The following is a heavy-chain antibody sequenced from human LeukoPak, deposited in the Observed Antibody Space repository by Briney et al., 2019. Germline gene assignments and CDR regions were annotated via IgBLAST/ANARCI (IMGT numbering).Heavy chain of an antibody. V-gene: IGHV4-59*01. CDR1: GFIFSSYE. CDR2: IYYSGST. Sequence: GSLRLSCVASGFIFSSYEMNWVRQAPGKGLEWIGYIYYSGSTNYNPSLKSRVTISVDTSKNQFSLKLNSVTAADTAVYYCARVPNYYYYYMDVWGKGTTVTVSS. J-gene: IGHJ6*03. CDR3: ARVPNYYYYYMDV.